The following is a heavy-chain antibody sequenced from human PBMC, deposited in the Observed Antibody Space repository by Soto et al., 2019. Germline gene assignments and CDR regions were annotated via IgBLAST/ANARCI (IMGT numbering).Heavy chain of an antibody. Sequence: SETLSLTCTVSGGSISSYYWSWIRQPPGKGLEWIGYIYYSGSTNYNPSLKSRVTISVDTSKNQFSLKLSSVTAADTAVYYCARNSGGPRDQTGLYYYYYMDVWGKGTTVTVSS. V-gene: IGHV4-59*01. D-gene: IGHD2-21*01. CDR1: GGSISSYY. J-gene: IGHJ6*03. CDR2: IYYSGST. CDR3: ARNSGGPRDQTGLYYYYYMDV.